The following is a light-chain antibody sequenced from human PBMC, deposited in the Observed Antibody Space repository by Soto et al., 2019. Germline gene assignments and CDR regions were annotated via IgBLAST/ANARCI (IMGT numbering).Light chain of an antibody. CDR1: RSISNS. V-gene: IGKV3-15*01. CDR2: GAS. Sequence: IVMTQSPATLSASPGERATLSCRASRSISNSVAWYQHKPGQAPRLLLYGASTRATGIPARFSASGSGTEFTLTISSLQSEDFAVYCCQQYNEWPPLTFGGGTKVEI. CDR3: QQYNEWPPLT. J-gene: IGKJ4*01.